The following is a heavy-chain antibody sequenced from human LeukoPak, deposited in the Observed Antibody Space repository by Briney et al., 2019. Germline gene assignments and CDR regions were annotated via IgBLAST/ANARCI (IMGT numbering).Heavy chain of an antibody. J-gene: IGHJ4*02. Sequence: AGESLKISCAASGFTFSSYGMHWVRQAPGKGLEWVAVIWYDGSNKYYADSVKGRFTISRDNSKNTLYLQMNSLRAEDTAVYYCGRDGELPADYWGQGTLVTVSS. CDR1: GFTFSSYG. V-gene: IGHV3-33*01. CDR2: IWYDGSNK. D-gene: IGHD1-26*01. CDR3: GRDGELPADY.